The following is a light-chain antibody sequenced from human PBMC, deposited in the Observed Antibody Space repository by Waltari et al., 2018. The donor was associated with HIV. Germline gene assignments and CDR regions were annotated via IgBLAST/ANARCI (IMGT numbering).Light chain of an antibody. CDR2: WAS. CDR1: QSVLYSTKNKNY. Sequence: DVVMTQSPDSLAVSLGERATINFKTSQSVLYSTKNKNYLAWYQQKPGQPPRLLIYWASSRKSGVPDRFSGSGSGTDFTLTISDLQAEDVAVYYCQQYYSTPWTFGQGTKVEV. J-gene: IGKJ1*01. CDR3: QQYYSTPWT. V-gene: IGKV4-1*01.